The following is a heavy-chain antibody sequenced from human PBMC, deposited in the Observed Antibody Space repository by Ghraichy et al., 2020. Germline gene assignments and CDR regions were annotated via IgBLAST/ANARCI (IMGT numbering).Heavy chain of an antibody. CDR1: GGTFSSYA. Sequence: SVKVSCKASGGTFSSYAISWVRQAPGQGLEWMGRIIPILGIANYAQKFQGRVTITADKSTSTAYMELSSLRSEDTAVYYCARDDILTGYYPREDAFDIWGQGTMVTVSS. D-gene: IGHD3-9*01. J-gene: IGHJ3*02. CDR2: IIPILGIA. CDR3: ARDDILTGYYPREDAFDI. V-gene: IGHV1-69*04.